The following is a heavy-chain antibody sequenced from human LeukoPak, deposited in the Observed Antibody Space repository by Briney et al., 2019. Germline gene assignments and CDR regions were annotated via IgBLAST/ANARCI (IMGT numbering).Heavy chain of an antibody. CDR1: GGSVSSGSYY. CDR2: IYYSGST. Sequence: SETLSLTCTVSGGSVSSGSYYWSWIRQPPGKGLEWIGYIYYSGSTNYNPSLKSRVTISVDTSKNQFSLKLSSVTAADTAVYYCARRMGVQNNWFDPWGQGTLVTVSS. CDR3: ARRMGVQNNWFDP. V-gene: IGHV4-61*01. J-gene: IGHJ5*02. D-gene: IGHD1-1*01.